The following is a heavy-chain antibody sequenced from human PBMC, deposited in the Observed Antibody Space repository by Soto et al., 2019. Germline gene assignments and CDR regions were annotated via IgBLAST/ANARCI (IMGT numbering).Heavy chain of an antibody. D-gene: IGHD2-15*01. CDR3: ARDSTGWYYMDV. CDR1: GFTFSSYS. J-gene: IGHJ6*03. CDR2: ISSSSSTI. Sequence: EVQLVESGGGLVQPGGSLRLSCAASGFTFSSYSMNWVRQAPGKGLEWVSNISSSSSTIYYADSVKGRFTISRDNAKNSLYLQMNSLRVDDTAVYYCARDSTGWYYMDVWGKGTTVTVSS. V-gene: IGHV3-48*01.